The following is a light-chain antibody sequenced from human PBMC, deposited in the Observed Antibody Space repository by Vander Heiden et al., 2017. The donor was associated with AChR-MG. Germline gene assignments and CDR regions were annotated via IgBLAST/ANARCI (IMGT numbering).Light chain of an antibody. J-gene: IGKJ2*01. CDR3: QQSYSKT. CDR1: QSISSY. Sequence: DIQMTQSPSYLSASVGDRVTITCRASQSISSYLNWYQQKPGKAPKLLIYAASSLQSGVPLRFSGSGSGTDFTLTISSLQPEDFATYYRQQSYSKTFGQGTKLEIK. CDR2: AAS. V-gene: IGKV1-39*01.